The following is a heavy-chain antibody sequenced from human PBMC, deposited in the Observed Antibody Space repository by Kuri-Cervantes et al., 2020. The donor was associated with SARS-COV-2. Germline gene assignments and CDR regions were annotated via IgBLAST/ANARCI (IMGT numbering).Heavy chain of an antibody. D-gene: IGHD3-22*01. CDR2: ITHTGATT. CDR3: AKVSYDSSGRYYYHYDMEV. V-gene: IGHV3-23*01. Sequence: GGSLRLSCAASGFTFTSFAMNWVRQAPGEGLEWVSTITHTGATTYYADSVKGRFTISRDNSKNTLYLQMNSLRAEDTAVYYCAKVSYDSSGRYYYHYDMEVWGQGTTVTVSS. CDR1: GFTFTSFA. J-gene: IGHJ6*02.